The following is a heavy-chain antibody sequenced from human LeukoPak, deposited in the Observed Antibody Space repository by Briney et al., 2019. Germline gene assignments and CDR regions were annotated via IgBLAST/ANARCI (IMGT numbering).Heavy chain of an antibody. CDR3: ATGWYDILTGYPEFDY. V-gene: IGHV4-34*01. D-gene: IGHD3-9*01. Sequence: SETLSLTCAVYGGSFSGYYWSWLRQPPGKGLEWIGEINHSGSTNYNPSLKSRVTISVDTSKNQFSLKLSSVTAADTAVYYCATGWYDILTGYPEFDYWGQGTLVTVSS. CDR1: GGSFSGYY. CDR2: INHSGST. J-gene: IGHJ4*02.